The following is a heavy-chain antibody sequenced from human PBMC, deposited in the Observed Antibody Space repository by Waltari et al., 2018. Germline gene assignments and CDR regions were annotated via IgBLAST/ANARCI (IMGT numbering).Heavy chain of an antibody. CDR1: GFTFSSYA. J-gene: IGHJ4*02. CDR3: AKGPHDWPMDY. Sequence: EVQLLESGGGLVQPGGSLRLSCAASGFTFSSYAMSWVRQAPGKGLEWVSVIYSGGSTYYADSVKGRFTISRDNSKNTLYLQMNSLRAEDTAVYYCAKGPHDWPMDYWGQGTLVTVSS. D-gene: IGHD3-9*01. CDR2: IYSGGST. V-gene: IGHV3-23*03.